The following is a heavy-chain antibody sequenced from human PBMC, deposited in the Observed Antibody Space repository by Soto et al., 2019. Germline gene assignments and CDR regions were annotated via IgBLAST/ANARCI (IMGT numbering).Heavy chain of an antibody. CDR2: INEDGTKR. CDR3: TRWDGRCSGGSCFFDS. J-gene: IGHJ4*02. V-gene: IGHV3-7*01. D-gene: IGHD2-15*01. CDR1: GFSLTRYW. Sequence: VGSLRLSCIASGFSLTRYWMSWVRQTPGKGLEWVAKINEDGTKRDYMESVEGRFTISRDNAKNSLSLQMNSLRADDTAVYYCTRWDGRCSGGSCFFDSWGQGTLVTVSS.